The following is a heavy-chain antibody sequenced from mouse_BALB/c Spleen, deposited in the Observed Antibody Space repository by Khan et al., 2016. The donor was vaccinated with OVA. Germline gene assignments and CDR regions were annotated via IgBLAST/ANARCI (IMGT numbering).Heavy chain of an antibody. CDR3: TMGGGGDRVAY. Sequence: QVQLQQSGAELVRPGVSVKISCKGSGYTFTDYTIHWMKQSHAKSLEWIGVISTYYGDPNYNQKFKGKATMTVDKSSSTAYMELARLTSEDSAIYCWTMGGGGDRVAYWGQGTLVTVSA. D-gene: IGHD2-14*01. CDR2: ISTYYGDP. J-gene: IGHJ3*01. V-gene: IGHV1S137*01. CDR1: GYTFTDYT.